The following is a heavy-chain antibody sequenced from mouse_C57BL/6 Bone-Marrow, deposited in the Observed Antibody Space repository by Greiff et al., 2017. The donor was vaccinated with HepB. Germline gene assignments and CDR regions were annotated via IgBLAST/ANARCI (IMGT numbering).Heavy chain of an antibody. J-gene: IGHJ4*01. CDR1: GYTFTDYY. CDR2: INPYNGGT. Sequence: EVQLQQSGPVLVKPGASVKMSCKASGYTFTDYYMNWVKQSHGKSLEWIGVINPYNGGTSYNQKFKGKATLTVDKSSSTAYMELNSLTSEDSAVYDCARWRLRRGYAMDYWGQGTSVTVSS. CDR3: ARWRLRRGYAMDY. D-gene: IGHD2-4*01. V-gene: IGHV1-19*01.